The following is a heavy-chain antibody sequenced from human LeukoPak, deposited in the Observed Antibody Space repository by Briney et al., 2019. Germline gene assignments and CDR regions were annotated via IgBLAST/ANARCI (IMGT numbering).Heavy chain of an antibody. CDR1: GGTFSSYA. D-gene: IGHD3-22*01. CDR2: IIPIFGIA. V-gene: IGHV1-69*04. CDR3: ARAPDLYDSSGYLAY. Sequence: SVKVSCKASGGTFSSYAISWVRQAPGQELEWMGRIIPIFGIANYAQKFQGRVTITADKSTSTAYMELSSLRSEDTAVYYCARAPDLYDSSGYLAYWGQGTLVTVSS. J-gene: IGHJ4*02.